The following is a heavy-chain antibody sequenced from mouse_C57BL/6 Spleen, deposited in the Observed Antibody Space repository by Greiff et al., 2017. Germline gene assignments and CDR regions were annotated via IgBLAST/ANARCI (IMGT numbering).Heavy chain of an antibody. J-gene: IGHJ3*01. CDR3: ARSRDDYDAAWFAD. Sequence: QVQLQQSGAELVRPGASVKLSCKASGYTFTDYYINWVKQRPGQGLEWIARIYPGSGNTYYTEKFKGTATLTADKSSSTAYLQLSRLTSEDAAVYFCARSRDDYDAAWFADWGQGTLGTVSA. CDR2: IYPGSGNT. D-gene: IGHD2-4*01. V-gene: IGHV1-76*01. CDR1: GYTFTDYY.